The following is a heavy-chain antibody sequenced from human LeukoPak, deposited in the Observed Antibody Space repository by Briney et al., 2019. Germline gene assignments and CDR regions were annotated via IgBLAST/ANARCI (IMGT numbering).Heavy chain of an antibody. D-gene: IGHD2-15*01. J-gene: IGHJ4*02. CDR3: ASDAEYCSGGSCYRGNFDY. CDR2: ISSSGSTI. CDR1: GFTFSSYE. V-gene: IGHV3-48*03. Sequence: GGSLRLSCAASGFTFSSYEMNWVRQAPGKGLEWVSYISSSGSTIYYADSVNGRFTISRDNAKNSLYLQMNSLRAEDTAVYYCASDAEYCSGGSCYRGNFDYWGQGTLVTVSS.